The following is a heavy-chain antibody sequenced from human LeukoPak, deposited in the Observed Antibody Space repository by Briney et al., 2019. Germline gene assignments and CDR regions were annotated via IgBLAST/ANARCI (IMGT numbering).Heavy chain of an antibody. J-gene: IGHJ4*02. CDR3: AKKFTGTTVISGDYFDY. CDR1: GFTFSSYA. D-gene: IGHD4-17*01. CDR2: MSSDGSKK. V-gene: IGHV3-30-3*02. Sequence: WGSLRLSCAASGFTFSSYAMHWVRQAPGKGLEWVAVMSSDGSKKYYADSVKGRFTISRDNSKNTLYLQMNSLRAEDTAVYYCAKKFTGTTVISGDYFDYWGQGTLVTVSS.